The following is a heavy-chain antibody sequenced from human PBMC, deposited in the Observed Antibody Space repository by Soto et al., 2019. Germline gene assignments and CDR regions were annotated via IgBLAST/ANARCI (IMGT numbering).Heavy chain of an antibody. CDR1: GGSISSYY. J-gene: IGHJ5*02. CDR2: IYYSGST. V-gene: IGHV4-59*01. Sequence: SETLSLTCTVSGGSISSYYWSWIRQPPGKGLEWIGYIYYSGSTNYNPSLKSRVTISVDTSKNQFSLKLSSVTAADTAVYYCARDGPYDFWSGYYTHWFDPWGQGTLVTVSS. CDR3: ARDGPYDFWSGYYTHWFDP. D-gene: IGHD3-3*01.